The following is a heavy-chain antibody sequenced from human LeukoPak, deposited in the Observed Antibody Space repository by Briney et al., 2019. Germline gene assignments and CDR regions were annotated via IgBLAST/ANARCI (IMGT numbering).Heavy chain of an antibody. CDR2: IYWDNDK. J-gene: IGHJ3*01. D-gene: IGHD3-16*01. Sequence: SGPTLVNPTQTLTLSCTFSGFSLITSRVGVGWIRQSPGKALEWVAIIYWDNDKRYSPYLRNRLTIAKDTSNNQVVLVMTNMDPVDTATYFCAHIMITYGGVLRDDASDVWGPGTVVTVSP. CDR1: GFSLITSRVG. CDR3: AHIMITYGGVLRDDASDV. V-gene: IGHV2-5*02.